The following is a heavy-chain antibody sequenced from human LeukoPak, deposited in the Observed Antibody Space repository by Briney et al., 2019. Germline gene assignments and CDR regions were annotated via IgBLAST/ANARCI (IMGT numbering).Heavy chain of an antibody. J-gene: IGHJ6*02. D-gene: IGHD6-19*01. CDR3: ARRQWLVSGGDYYYGMDV. Sequence: SETLSLTCTVSGGSISSYYWSWIRQPPGKGLEWIGYIYYSGSANYNPSLKSRATISVDTSKNQFSLKLSSVTAADTAVYYCARRQWLVSGGDYYYGMDVWGQGTTVTVSS. V-gene: IGHV4-59*08. CDR1: GGSISSYY. CDR2: IYYSGSA.